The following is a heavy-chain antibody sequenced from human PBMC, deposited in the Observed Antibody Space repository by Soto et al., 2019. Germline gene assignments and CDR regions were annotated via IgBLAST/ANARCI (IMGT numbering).Heavy chain of an antibody. V-gene: IGHV4-34*01. CDR2: INHSGST. Sequence: SSETLSLTCAVYGGSFSGYYWSWIRQPPGKGLEWIGEINHSGSTNYNPSLKSRVTISVDTSKNQFSLKLSSVTAADTAVYYCARVSNVLLCFGESFARFDPCCQGTRVTVSS. J-gene: IGHJ5*02. D-gene: IGHD3-10*01. CDR1: GGSFSGYY. CDR3: ARVSNVLLCFGESFARFDP.